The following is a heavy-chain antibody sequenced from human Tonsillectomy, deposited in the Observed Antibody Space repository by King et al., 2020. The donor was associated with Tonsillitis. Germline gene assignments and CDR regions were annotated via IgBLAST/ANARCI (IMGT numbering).Heavy chain of an antibody. V-gene: IGHV3-30*03. D-gene: IGHD4-11*01. CDR3: ASRGRRWDYSSSNWFDP. J-gene: IGHJ5*02. CDR2: ISYDESNK. Sequence: VQLVESGGGVVQPGTSLRLSCAASGITFSNYGMHWVRQAPGKGLEWVAVISYDESNKDYADSVKGRFTISRDNSKNTLDLQMDSLRVEDTAVYYCASRGRRWDYSSSNWFDPWGQGTLVTVSS. CDR1: GITFSNYG.